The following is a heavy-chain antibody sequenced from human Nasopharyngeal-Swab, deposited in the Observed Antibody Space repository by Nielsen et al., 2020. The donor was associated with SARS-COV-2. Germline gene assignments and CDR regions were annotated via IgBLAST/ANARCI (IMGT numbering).Heavy chain of an antibody. Sequence: RQAPGKGLEWIGEINHSGSTNYNPSLKSRVTISVDTSKNQFSLKLSSVTAADTAVYYRARGTVYYYDSSGYYYYYYYGMDVWGQGTTVTVSS. CDR2: INHSGST. V-gene: IGHV4-34*01. D-gene: IGHD3-22*01. J-gene: IGHJ6*02. CDR3: ARGTVYYYDSSGYYYYYYYGMDV.